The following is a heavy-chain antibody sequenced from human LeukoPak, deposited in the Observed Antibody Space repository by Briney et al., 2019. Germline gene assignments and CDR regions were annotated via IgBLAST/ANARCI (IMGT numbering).Heavy chain of an antibody. J-gene: IGHJ5*02. CDR3: ARDKEAAADIFLGFDP. D-gene: IGHD6-13*01. CDR1: GGSISSGGYS. Sequence: PSETLSLTCAVSGGSISSGGYSWSWIRQPPGKDLEWIGYIYHSGSTYYNPSLKSRVTISVDTSKNQFSLKLSSVTAADTAVYYCARDKEAAADIFLGFDPWGQGTLVTVSS. V-gene: IGHV4-30-2*01. CDR2: IYHSGST.